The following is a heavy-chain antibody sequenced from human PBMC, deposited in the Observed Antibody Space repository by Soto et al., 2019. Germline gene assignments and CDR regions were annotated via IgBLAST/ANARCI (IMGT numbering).Heavy chain of an antibody. Sequence: QVQLAQSGAEVKKRGSSVKVSCRVSGGTFNNYAISWVRQAPGEGLEWMGGIIPAFGTPKYAQRVQDRVTISADVYAATAYMELTSLVSDVTAVYYCARDTREITRVREAIPYYIYPMDVWGPGTTVAVSS. J-gene: IGHJ6*02. CDR3: ARDTREITRVREAIPYYIYPMDV. V-gene: IGHV1-69*01. D-gene: IGHD3-10*01. CDR2: IIPAFGTP. CDR1: GGTFNNYA.